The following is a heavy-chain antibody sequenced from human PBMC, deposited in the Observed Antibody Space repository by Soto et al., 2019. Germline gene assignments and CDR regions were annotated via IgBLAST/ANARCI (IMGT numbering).Heavy chain of an antibody. J-gene: IGHJ5*02. D-gene: IGHD3-3*01. CDR1: GGSFSGYY. V-gene: IGHV4-34*01. CDR2: INHSGST. Sequence: PXGTLSLTCAVYGGSFSGYYWSWIRQPPGKGLEWIGEINHSGSTNYNPSLKSRVTISVDTSKNQFSLKLSSVTAADTAVYYCARRVSDYWFDPWGQGTLVTVSS. CDR3: ARRVSDYWFDP.